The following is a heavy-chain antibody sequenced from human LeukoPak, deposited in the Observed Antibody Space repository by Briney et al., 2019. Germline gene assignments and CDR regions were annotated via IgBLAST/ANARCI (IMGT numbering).Heavy chain of an antibody. CDR2: ISSSGRTM. CDR3: ARDRQGSSGYYGGGGDY. J-gene: IGHJ4*02. V-gene: IGHV3-48*03. CDR1: GFTFSSYE. Sequence: GGSLRLSCAASGFTFSSYEMNWVRQAPGKGLEWVSYISSSGRTMYYPYSVKGRFTISRDNAKNSLYLQMNSLRAEDTAIYYCARDRQGSSGYYGGGGDYWGQGTLVTVSS. D-gene: IGHD3-22*01.